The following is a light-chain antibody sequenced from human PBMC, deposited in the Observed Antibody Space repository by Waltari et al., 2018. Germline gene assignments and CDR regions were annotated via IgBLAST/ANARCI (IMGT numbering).Light chain of an antibody. CDR1: SGHNDYA. Sequence: QPVLTQSPSASASLGASVKLTCTLSSGHNDYAIAWHQQQQGKAPRYLMRLNSDGSHSKGDGIPDRFSGSSSGAERYLTISNLQSEDEADYYCQTWDTGIQLFGGGTRLTVL. CDR2: LNSDGSH. CDR3: QTWDTGIQL. V-gene: IGLV4-69*01. J-gene: IGLJ2*01.